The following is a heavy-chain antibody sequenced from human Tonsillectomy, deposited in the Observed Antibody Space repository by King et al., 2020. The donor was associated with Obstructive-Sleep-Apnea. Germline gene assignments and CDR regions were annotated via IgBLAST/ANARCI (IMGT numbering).Heavy chain of an antibody. J-gene: IGHJ4*02. D-gene: IGHD5-12*01. CDR2: ITSSSNTI. Sequence: QLVQSGGGLVQPGGSLRLSCAASGFTFTSYSMNWVRQAPGKGLEWVSYITSSSNTIYYADSVRGRFTISRDNAKNSLYLQMNSLRAEDTAVYYCARDSGDSGYDSRPIWGQGILVTVSS. CDR1: GFTFTSYS. V-gene: IGHV3-48*04. CDR3: ARDSGDSGYDSRPI.